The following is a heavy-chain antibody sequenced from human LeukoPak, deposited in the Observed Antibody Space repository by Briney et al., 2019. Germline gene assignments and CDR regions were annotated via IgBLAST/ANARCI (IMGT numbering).Heavy chain of an antibody. V-gene: IGHV4-59*01. J-gene: IGHJ4*02. D-gene: IGHD2-15*01. CDR2: ISYSGTT. Sequence: SETLSLTYTVSGGSISSYYWSWIRQPPGKGLEWIGYISYSGTTNYNPSLKSRVSISVDTSKNQFSLKLSSVTAADAAVYYCARGHRQDIVVVVASPYYFDYWGQGTLLTVSS. CDR3: ARGHRQDIVVVVASPYYFDY. CDR1: GGSISSYY.